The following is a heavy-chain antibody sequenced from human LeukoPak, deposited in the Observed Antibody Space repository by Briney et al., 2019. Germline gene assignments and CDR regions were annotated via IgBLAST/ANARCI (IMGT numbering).Heavy chain of an antibody. CDR3: ARHDYSDDDPNCFDY. Sequence: SETLSLTCTVSGGSIITRSFYGGWIRQPPGKGLEWIGSIYYSGSTYYNPSLKSRVTISVDTSKNQFSLKLSSVTAADTAVFYCARHDYSDDDPNCFDYWGQGTLVTVSS. J-gene: IGHJ4*02. D-gene: IGHD4-17*01. V-gene: IGHV4-39*01. CDR1: GGSIITRSFY. CDR2: IYYSGST.